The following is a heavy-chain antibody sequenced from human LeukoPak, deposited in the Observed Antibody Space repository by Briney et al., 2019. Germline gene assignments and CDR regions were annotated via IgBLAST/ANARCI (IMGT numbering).Heavy chain of an antibody. Sequence: GGSLRLSCAASGFPFSNYWMSWVRQAPGKGLEWVANIKQDGSEKYYVDSVKGRFTISRDNAKNSLYLQMNGLRDEDTAVYYCARVTDTALDYFNGMGVWGQGTTVTVSS. D-gene: IGHD5-18*01. V-gene: IGHV3-7*02. CDR1: GFPFSNYW. CDR2: IKQDGSEK. CDR3: ARVTDTALDYFNGMGV. J-gene: IGHJ6*02.